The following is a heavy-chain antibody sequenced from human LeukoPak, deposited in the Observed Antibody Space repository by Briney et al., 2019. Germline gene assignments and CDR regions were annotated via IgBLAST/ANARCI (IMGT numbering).Heavy chain of an antibody. CDR3: ARVSKSAVTSHLDY. Sequence: GGSLRLSCAASGFTFSDYYMSWIRQAPGKGLEWVSYISSSGSTIYYADSVKGRFTISRDNAKNSLYLQMNSLRAEDTAVYYCARVSKSAVTSHLDYWGQGTLVTVSS. V-gene: IGHV3-11*04. CDR1: GFTFSDYY. D-gene: IGHD4-17*01. CDR2: ISSSGSTI. J-gene: IGHJ4*02.